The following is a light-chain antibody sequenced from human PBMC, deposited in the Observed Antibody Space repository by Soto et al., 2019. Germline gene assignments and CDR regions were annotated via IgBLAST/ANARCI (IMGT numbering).Light chain of an antibody. CDR1: SSDIGVYNF. CDR3: SSYATSTV. CDR2: DVN. V-gene: IGLV2-14*01. Sequence: QSVLTQPASVSGSPGQSITISCTGTSSDIGVYNFVSWYQQHPSKAPKLMIYDVNLRPSGVSDRFSGSKSGNTASLTISGLQAEDEAHYYCSSYATSTVFGGGTKLTVL. J-gene: IGLJ2*01.